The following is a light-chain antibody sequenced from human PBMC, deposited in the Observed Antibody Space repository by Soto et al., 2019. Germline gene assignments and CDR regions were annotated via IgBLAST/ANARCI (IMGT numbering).Light chain of an antibody. V-gene: IGKV1-6*01. CDR2: AAT. J-gene: IGKJ4*01. CDR1: QAIRND. CDR3: LQDYSYPNT. Sequence: AIQVTQSPPSLSASVGDRVTITCRASQAIRNDVAWYQQKAGRVPNLLIYAATHLQSGVPSRFSGSGYGTDFTLTISSLQPEDFATYYCLQDYSYPNTFGGGTRVEIK.